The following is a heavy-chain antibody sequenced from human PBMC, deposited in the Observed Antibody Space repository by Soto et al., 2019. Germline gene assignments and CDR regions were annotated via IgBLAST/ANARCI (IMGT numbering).Heavy chain of an antibody. CDR3: ARQIYDSSGYYFAS. V-gene: IGHV4-39*01. J-gene: IGHJ4*02. CDR2: IYSLGNT. Sequence: QMQLQESGPGLVKPSETLSLTCTVSGGSISSSSYYWGWIRQPPGQGLEWLGTIYSLGNTYYNPSLKTRVTISVDNSKSPLFLTLSSVTAPDTAVYYCARQIYDSSGYYFASWGQGPLVTVSS. CDR1: GGSISSSSYY. D-gene: IGHD3-22*01.